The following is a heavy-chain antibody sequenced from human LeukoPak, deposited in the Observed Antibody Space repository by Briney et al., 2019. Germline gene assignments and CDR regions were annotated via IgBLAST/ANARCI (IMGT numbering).Heavy chain of an antibody. J-gene: IGHJ4*02. CDR2: ISSSSSYI. D-gene: IGHD1-26*01. CDR3: ARVQWGPIVGETGFDY. V-gene: IGHV3-21*01. CDR1: GFTFSSYS. Sequence: KPGGSLRLSCAASGFTFSSYSMNWVRQAPGKGLEWVSSISSSSSYIYYADSVKGRFTISRDNAKNSLYLQMNSLRAEDTAVYYCARVQWGPIVGETGFDYWGQGTLVTVSS.